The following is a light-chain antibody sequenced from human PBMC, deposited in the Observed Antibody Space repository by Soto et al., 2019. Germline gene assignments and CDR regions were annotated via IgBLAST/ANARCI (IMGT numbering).Light chain of an antibody. J-gene: IGKJ2*01. V-gene: IGKV3-20*01. Sequence: EIVLPQSPGTLSLSPGESATISCRASQSVSRSYLAWYQQKPGQAPRLRIYGASSRATGIPDRFSGSGSGTDFTLTISRLEPEDFAVDYWQQYGSSPPVYTFGQVTKLEIK. CDR3: QQYGSSPPVYT. CDR2: GAS. CDR1: QSVSRSY.